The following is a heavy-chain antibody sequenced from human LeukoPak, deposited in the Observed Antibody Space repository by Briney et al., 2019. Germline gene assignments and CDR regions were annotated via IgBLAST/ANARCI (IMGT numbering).Heavy chain of an antibody. CDR2: INPNSRGT. J-gene: IGHJ3*02. V-gene: IGHV1-2*02. D-gene: IGHD5-18*01. CDR1: GYTFTDYY. CDR3: ARRAREYSHDAFDI. Sequence: ASVKVSCRASGYTFTDYYMHWVRQAPGQGLEWMGWINPNSRGTDSAQKFQGRFSMTRDTSISTAYMELSRLRSDDTAVYYCARRAREYSHDAFDIWGRGTMVTVSS.